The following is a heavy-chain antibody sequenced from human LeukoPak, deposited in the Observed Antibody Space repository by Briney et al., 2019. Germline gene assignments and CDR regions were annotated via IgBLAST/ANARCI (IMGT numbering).Heavy chain of an antibody. CDR2: ISYDGSNK. CDR3: ARVAVAGTVRYRYYFDY. D-gene: IGHD6-19*01. Sequence: GRSLRLSCAAYGFTFSSYAMRWVRQAPGKGLEWVAVISYDGSNKYYADSVKGRFTISRDNSKNTLYLQMNGLRAEDTAVYYCARVAVAGTVRYRYYFDYWGQGTLVSVSS. J-gene: IGHJ4*02. CDR1: GFTFSSYA. V-gene: IGHV3-30*04.